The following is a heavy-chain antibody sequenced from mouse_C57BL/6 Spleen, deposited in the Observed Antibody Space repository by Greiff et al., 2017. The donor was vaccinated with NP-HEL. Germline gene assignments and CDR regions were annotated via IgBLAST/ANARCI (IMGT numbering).Heavy chain of an antibody. CDR3: ARHDLYYGITYYAMDY. V-gene: IGHV5-9*01. CDR1: GFTFSSYT. Sequence: DVKLVESGGGLVKPGGSLKLSCAASGFTFSSYTMSWVRQTPEKRLEWVATISGGGGNTYYPDSVKGRFTISRDNAKNTLYLQMSSLRSEDTALYYCARHDLYYGITYYAMDYWGQGTSVTVSS. D-gene: IGHD2-1*01. CDR2: ISGGGGNT. J-gene: IGHJ4*01.